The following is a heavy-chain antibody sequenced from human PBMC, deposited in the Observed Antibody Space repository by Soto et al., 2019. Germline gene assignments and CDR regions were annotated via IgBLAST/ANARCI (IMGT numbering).Heavy chain of an antibody. CDR2: ITSGGTT. CDR3: AKRHTTVPTPENYFDY. Sequence: EVQLLESGGELVQPGGSLRLSCAASGFTFSSYTMNWVRQAPGKGLDWVSTITSGGTTYYADSVKGRFTISRDDSKNTMYLQMNSLRAEDTALYYCAKRHTTVPTPENYFDYWGQGTLVTVSS. V-gene: IGHV3-23*01. D-gene: IGHD1-1*01. J-gene: IGHJ4*02. CDR1: GFTFSSYT.